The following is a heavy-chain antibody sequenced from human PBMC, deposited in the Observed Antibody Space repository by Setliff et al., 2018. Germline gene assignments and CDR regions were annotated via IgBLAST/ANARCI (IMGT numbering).Heavy chain of an antibody. CDR1: GFTFSSYS. V-gene: IGHV3-48*01. Sequence: LRLSCAASGFTFSSYSMNWVRQAPGKGLEWVSYISSSSSTIYYADSVKGRFTISRDNAKNSLYLQMNSLRAEDTAVYYCARVMGTRMLTATWYFDLWGRGTLVTVSS. CDR3: ARVMGTRMLTATWYFDL. CDR2: ISSSSSTI. J-gene: IGHJ2*01. D-gene: IGHD6-25*01.